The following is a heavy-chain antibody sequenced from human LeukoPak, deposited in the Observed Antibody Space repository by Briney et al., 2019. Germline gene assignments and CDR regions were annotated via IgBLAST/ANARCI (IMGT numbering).Heavy chain of an antibody. CDR3: ARGGSPFCISPSCQGAFVS. D-gene: IGHD2-2*01. Sequence: PSETLSLTCTVSGGSISSYYWSWVRQPPGKGLEWIGYIHSSGSPNYNPSFKSRVTISVDTSKNHFSLNLSSVTAADTAVYYCARGGSPFCISPSCQGAFVSWGQGTLVTVSS. CDR2: IHSSGSP. V-gene: IGHV4-59*01. J-gene: IGHJ4*02. CDR1: GGSISSYY.